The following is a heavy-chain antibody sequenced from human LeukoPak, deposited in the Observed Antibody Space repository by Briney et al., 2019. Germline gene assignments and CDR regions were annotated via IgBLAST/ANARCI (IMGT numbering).Heavy chain of an antibody. CDR1: GGSISSYY. D-gene: IGHD4-23*01. J-gene: IGHJ4*02. CDR3: ARALRWYFDY. CDR2: IYYSGST. Sequence: NPSETLSLTCTVSGGSISSYYWSWIRQPPGKGQEWIGYIYYSGSTNYNPSLKSRVTISVDTSKNQFSLKLSSGTAADTAVYYCARALRWYFDYWGQGTLVTVSS. V-gene: IGHV4-59*01.